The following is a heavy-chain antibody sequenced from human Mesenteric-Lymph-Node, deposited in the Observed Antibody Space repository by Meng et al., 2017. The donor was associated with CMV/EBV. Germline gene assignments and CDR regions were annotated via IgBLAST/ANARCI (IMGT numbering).Heavy chain of an antibody. D-gene: IGHD2-2*02. CDR1: GASISNGDYY. CDR2: MFHSGGT. J-gene: IGHJ4*02. Sequence: SETLSLTCTVSGASISNGDYYWNWIRQPPGKGLDWIGCMFHSGGTYYNSSLKSRVTISVDTSNNQFSLRLSSVTAADTAVYYCARVDCSGTSCYRGLDGDFDYWGQGTMVTVSS. V-gene: IGHV4-30-4*08. CDR3: ARVDCSGTSCYRGLDGDFDY.